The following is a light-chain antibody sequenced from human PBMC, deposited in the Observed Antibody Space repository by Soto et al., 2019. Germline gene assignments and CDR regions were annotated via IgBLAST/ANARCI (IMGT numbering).Light chain of an antibody. CDR1: SSDVGGYNF. CDR2: EVT. J-gene: IGLJ7*01. Sequence: QSALTQPPSASGSPGQSVTISCTGTSSDVGGYNFVSWYRQYPGKAPQLIIYEVTKRPSGFPDRFSGSKSGNTASLTVSGLQAEDEADYYCAAWDDSLNGVIFGGGTQLTVL. CDR3: AAWDDSLNGVI. V-gene: IGLV2-8*01.